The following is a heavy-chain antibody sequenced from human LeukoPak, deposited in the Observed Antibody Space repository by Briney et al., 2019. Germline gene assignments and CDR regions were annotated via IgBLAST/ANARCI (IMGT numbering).Heavy chain of an antibody. D-gene: IGHD2-15*01. CDR3: ARESNRRLHYYGIDV. Sequence: QTGGSLRLSCAASGLSVSHNYMTWVRQAPGKGLQWVSMIRSDTGTDYADSVKGRFTISRDSSNNTLFLQMNSLRAGDTAVYYCARESNRRLHYYGIDVWGLGTTVTVSS. V-gene: IGHV3-66*01. CDR1: GLSVSHNY. J-gene: IGHJ6*02. CDR2: IRSDTGT.